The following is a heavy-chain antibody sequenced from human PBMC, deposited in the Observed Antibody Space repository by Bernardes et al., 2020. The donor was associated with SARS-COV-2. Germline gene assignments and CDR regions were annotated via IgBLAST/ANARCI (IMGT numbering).Heavy chain of an antibody. CDR3: ARVSGGITIFGVVIPPWYFDL. Sequence: SEALTLTCTVSGGSIRSSYWSWIRQPPGPGLEWIGYIYYSGSTNYNPSLKSRVTISVDTSKNQFSLKLSSVTAADTAVYYCARVSGGITIFGVVIPPWYFDLWGRGTLVTGSS. V-gene: IGHV4-59*08. CDR2: IYYSGST. D-gene: IGHD3-3*01. CDR1: GGSIRSSY. J-gene: IGHJ2*01.